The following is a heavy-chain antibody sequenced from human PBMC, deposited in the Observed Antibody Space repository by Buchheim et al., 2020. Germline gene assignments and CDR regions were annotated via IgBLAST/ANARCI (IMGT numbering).Heavy chain of an antibody. J-gene: IGHJ6*02. Sequence: EVQLVESGGGLVQPGGSLKLSCAASGFTFSGSAMHWVRQASGKGLEWVGRIRSKANSYATAYAASVKGRFTISRDDSKNTAYLQMNSLKTEDTAVYYCTRGSGSYLYYYYGMDVWGQGTT. V-gene: IGHV3-73*01. D-gene: IGHD1-26*01. CDR2: IRSKANSYAT. CDR1: GFTFSGSA. CDR3: TRGSGSYLYYYYGMDV.